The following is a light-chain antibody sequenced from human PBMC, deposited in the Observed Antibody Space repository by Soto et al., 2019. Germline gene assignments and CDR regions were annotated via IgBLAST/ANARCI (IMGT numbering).Light chain of an antibody. CDR3: SSYTSSSTYV. V-gene: IGLV2-14*02. CDR2: DVT. Sequence: QSVLAQPASVSGSPGQSITISCTGTSSVVGSYNLVSWYQQHPGKAPKLIIYDVTNRPSGVSNRFSGSKSGNTASLTISGLQAEDEADYYCSSYTSSSTYVFGTGTKVTVL. CDR1: SSVVGSYNL. J-gene: IGLJ1*01.